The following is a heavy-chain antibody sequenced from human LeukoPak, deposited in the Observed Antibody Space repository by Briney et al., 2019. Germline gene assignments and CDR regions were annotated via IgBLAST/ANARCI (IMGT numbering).Heavy chain of an antibody. CDR2: IKQEGSET. Sequence: GGSLRLSCAASEYTFSSCWMSGVREAPGEGRGGVANIKQEGSETYCMDSVRGRFTISRDNAKNTLYLQMNSLRAEDKAMYFCERGGLYCTSGVSYFDYWGQGTLVTVSS. CDR3: ERGGLYCTSGVSYFDY. J-gene: IGHJ4*02. V-gene: IGHV3-7*01. D-gene: IGHD2-8*01. CDR1: EYTFSSCW.